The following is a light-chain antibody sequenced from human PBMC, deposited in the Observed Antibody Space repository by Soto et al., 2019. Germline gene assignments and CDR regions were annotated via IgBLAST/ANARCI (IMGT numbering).Light chain of an antibody. CDR3: SSYTSSSTYD. V-gene: IGLV2-14*01. CDR1: SRDVGGYNY. J-gene: IGLJ1*01. CDR2: EVS. Sequence: QSALTQPASVSGSPGQSITISCTGTSRDVGGYNYVSWYQQNTGKAPKPMIYEVSNRPSGVSTRFSGSKSGNTAPLTISGLQAEDEAAYYCSSYTSSSTYDFGTGTKFTGL.